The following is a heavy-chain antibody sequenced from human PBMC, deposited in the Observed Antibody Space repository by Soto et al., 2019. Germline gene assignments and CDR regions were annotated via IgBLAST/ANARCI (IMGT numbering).Heavy chain of an antibody. CDR3: ARGLSSGWFDY. D-gene: IGHD6-19*01. V-gene: IGHV3-21*06. J-gene: IGHJ5*01. CDR2: ISSTSKYI. CDR1: GFTFSNYS. Sequence: EVQLVASGGGLVKPGGSLRVSCAASGFTFSNYSMNWVRQAPGKGLEWVSSISSTSKYIYYADSVKGRFTISRHNAKNSLYLQMTSLRAEDTAVYYCARGLSSGWFDYWGQGTLVTVSA.